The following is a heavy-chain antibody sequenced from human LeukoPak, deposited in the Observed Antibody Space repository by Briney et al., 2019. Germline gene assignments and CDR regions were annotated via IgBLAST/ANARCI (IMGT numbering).Heavy chain of an antibody. J-gene: IGHJ4*02. V-gene: IGHV3-30-3*01. D-gene: IGHD1-7*01. CDR3: AREMYNWNYAFDY. CDR1: GFTFSSYA. CDR2: ISYDGSNK. Sequence: GGSLRLSCAASGFTFSSYAMHWVRQAPGKGLEWVAVISYDGSNKYYADSVKGRFTISRDNSKNTLYLQMNSLRAEDTAVYYCAREMYNWNYAFDYWGQGTLVTVSS.